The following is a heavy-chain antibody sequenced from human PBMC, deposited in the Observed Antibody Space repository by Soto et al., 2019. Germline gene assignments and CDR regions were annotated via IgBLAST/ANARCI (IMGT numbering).Heavy chain of an antibody. V-gene: IGHV3-23*01. CDR2: ISSSGGSGGST. Sequence: EVQLLESGGGLVQPGGSLRLSCAASGFTFSSYAMNWVRQAPGKGLEWVSDISSSGGSGGSTHDAESVKGRFSISSENPTNTLFLQMRSLRAEETAIYDCAEDWRMDVWGQGTTVSVSS. CDR3: AEDWRMDV. J-gene: IGHJ6*02. CDR1: GFTFSSYA.